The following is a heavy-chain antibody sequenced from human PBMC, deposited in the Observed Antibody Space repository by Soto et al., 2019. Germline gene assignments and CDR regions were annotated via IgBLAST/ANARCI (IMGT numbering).Heavy chain of an antibody. D-gene: IGHD2-15*01. Sequence: SETLSLTCTVSGGSMSSYYWTWLRQSPGRGLEWIGYISYSGSTYYNPSLKSRVTISADTSKNQFSLRMNSMIAADTDVYYCARADPDASVGYWGQGTPVTVSS. J-gene: IGHJ4*02. CDR1: GGSMSSYY. CDR3: ARADPDASVGY. V-gene: IGHV4-59*01. CDR2: ISYSGST.